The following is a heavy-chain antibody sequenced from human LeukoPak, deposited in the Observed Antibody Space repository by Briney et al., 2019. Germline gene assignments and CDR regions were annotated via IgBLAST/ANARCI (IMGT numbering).Heavy chain of an antibody. CDR3: AAWVVGSSGSGTGWYFDY. V-gene: IGHV1-58*02. D-gene: IGHD6-19*01. CDR1: GYTFTSYG. CDR2: IVVGSGNT. Sequence: ASVKVSCKASGYTFTSYGISWVRQAPGQGLEWIGWIVVGSGNTNYAQKSQERVTITRDMSTSTAYMELSSLRSEDTAVYYCAAWVVGSSGSGTGWYFDYWGQGTLVTVSS. J-gene: IGHJ4*02.